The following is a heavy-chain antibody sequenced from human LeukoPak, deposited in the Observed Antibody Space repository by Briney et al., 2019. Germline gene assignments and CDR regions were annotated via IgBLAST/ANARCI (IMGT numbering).Heavy chain of an antibody. J-gene: IGHJ3*02. Sequence: PGGSLRLSCAASGFIFSSYAMTWVRQAPGKGLEWVSTISGGGATYYADSVKGRFTISRDNSKNTLYLQMNNLRAEDTAMYYCAREMYSGMYNDAFDIWGQGTKVTVSS. V-gene: IGHV3-23*01. CDR2: ISGGGAT. D-gene: IGHD1-26*01. CDR1: GFIFSSYA. CDR3: AREMYSGMYNDAFDI.